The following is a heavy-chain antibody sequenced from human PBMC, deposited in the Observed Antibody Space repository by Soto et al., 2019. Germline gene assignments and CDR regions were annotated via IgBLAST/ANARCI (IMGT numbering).Heavy chain of an antibody. J-gene: IGHJ4*02. Sequence: EVHLLDSGGGLVQPGGSLRLSCAASGFTFSNYVMSWVRQAPGKGLEWVSSISGSGDNTYYADSVKGRFTISRDNSKHTLFLQMNSLRAEDTAVYYCAKLPLVLDLGFDYWGQGTLVTVSS. V-gene: IGHV3-23*01. D-gene: IGHD1-1*01. CDR3: AKLPLVLDLGFDY. CDR2: ISGSGDNT. CDR1: GFTFSNYV.